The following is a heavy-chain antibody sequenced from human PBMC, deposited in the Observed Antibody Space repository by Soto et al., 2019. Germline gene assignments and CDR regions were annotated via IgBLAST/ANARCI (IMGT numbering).Heavy chain of an antibody. CDR1: GLSVSNNY. Sequence: GGSLRLSCAPSGLSVSNNYMSWVRQAPGKGLEWVSIIYNDGNTHYADSVRGRFTISRDNSKNTLSLQMNRLRAEDTAVYYCARDGYDPYWFATWGQGTLVTVS. V-gene: IGHV3-53*01. CDR2: IYNDGNT. CDR3: ARDGYDPYWFAT. J-gene: IGHJ5*02. D-gene: IGHD2-2*01.